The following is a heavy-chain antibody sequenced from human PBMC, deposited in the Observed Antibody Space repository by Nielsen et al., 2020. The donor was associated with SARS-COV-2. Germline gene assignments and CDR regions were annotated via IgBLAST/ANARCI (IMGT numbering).Heavy chain of an antibody. D-gene: IGHD3-10*01. J-gene: IGHJ3*02. V-gene: IGHV1-69*13. CDR3: ARGHYYGSGAFGAFDI. CDR2: IIPIFGTA. CDR1: GYTFTSYD. Sequence: SVKVSCKASGYTFTSYDISWVRQAPGQGLEWMGGIIPIFGTANYAQKFQGRVTITADESTSTAYMELSSLRSEDTAVYYCARGHYYGSGAFGAFDIWGQGTMVTVSS.